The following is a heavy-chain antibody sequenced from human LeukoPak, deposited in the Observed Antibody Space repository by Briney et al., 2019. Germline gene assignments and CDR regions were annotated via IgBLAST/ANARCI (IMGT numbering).Heavy chain of an antibody. CDR2: IFYTGNT. J-gene: IGHJ2*01. CDR1: GASITSNY. CDR3: ARLLRSVTTSAIWYFDL. Sequence: SETLSLTCNVSGASITSNYWSWIRQPPGKGLEWIGYIFYTGNTDYNPSLKSRVTISLDMSKTQFSLKLNSVTAADTAVYYCARLLRSVTTSAIWYFDLWGRGTLVTVSS. V-gene: IGHV4-59*08. D-gene: IGHD4-17*01.